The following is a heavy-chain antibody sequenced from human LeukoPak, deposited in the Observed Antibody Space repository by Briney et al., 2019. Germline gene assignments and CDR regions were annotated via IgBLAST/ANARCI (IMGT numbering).Heavy chain of an antibody. J-gene: IGHJ3*02. CDR3: ARHDSAADGFDI. D-gene: IGHD2-21*01. V-gene: IGHV4-59*08. CDR1: GGSISTYY. CDR2: VYYSGRT. Sequence: KSSETLSLTCTVSGGSISTYYWSWIRQPPGKGLEWIGYVYYSGRTNKNPSLKSRVTISVDTSKKQFSLKLTSVTAADTAVYYCARHDSAADGFDIWGQGTMVTVFS.